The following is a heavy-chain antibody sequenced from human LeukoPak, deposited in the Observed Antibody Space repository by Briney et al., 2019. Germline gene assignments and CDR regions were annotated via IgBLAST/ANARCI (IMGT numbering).Heavy chain of an antibody. V-gene: IGHV3-9*01. Sequence: GGSLRLSCAGSGFIFNNYAMHWVRQPPGKGLEWVSGISWNSGSIDYADSVKGRFTSSRDNAKNSLYLQMNSLRAEDTALYYCVRVRGYSFGYFDYWGQGTLVTVSS. CDR3: VRVRGYSFGYFDY. CDR2: ISWNSGSI. D-gene: IGHD5-18*01. CDR1: GFIFNNYA. J-gene: IGHJ4*02.